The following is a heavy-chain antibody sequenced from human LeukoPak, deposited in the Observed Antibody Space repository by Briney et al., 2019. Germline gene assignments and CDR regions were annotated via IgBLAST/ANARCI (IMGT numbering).Heavy chain of an antibody. Sequence: PSETLSLTCAVYGGSFSGYYWSWIRQPPGKGLEWIGEINHSGSTNYNPSLKSRVTISVDTSKNQFSLKLSSVTAADTAVYYCARDLGYSHGMDVWGQGTTVTVSS. CDR1: GGSFSGYY. CDR2: INHSGST. J-gene: IGHJ6*02. V-gene: IGHV4-34*01. CDR3: ARDLGYSHGMDV. D-gene: IGHD2-15*01.